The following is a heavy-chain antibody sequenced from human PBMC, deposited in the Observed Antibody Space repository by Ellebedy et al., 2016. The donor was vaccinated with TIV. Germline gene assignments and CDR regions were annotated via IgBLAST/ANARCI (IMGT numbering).Heavy chain of an antibody. CDR2: ISFDGTTK. Sequence: GESLKISCAASGFIFSSNGMHWVRQAPGKGLEWVAVISFDGTTKHYVDSVKGRFTISRDNSKNTLFLQMNSLTAEDTAVFYCARVSDFGAHFDYWGQGTLVTVSS. CDR3: ARVSDFGAHFDY. CDR1: GFIFSSNG. J-gene: IGHJ4*02. V-gene: IGHV3-30*03. D-gene: IGHD4-17*01.